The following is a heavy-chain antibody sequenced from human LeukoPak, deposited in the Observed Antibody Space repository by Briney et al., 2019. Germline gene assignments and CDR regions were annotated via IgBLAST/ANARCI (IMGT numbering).Heavy chain of an antibody. D-gene: IGHD6-19*01. Sequence: GRSLRLSCGASGFTFSSYAMHGVRLAPGKGLDWVAVISYDGSNKYYADSVKGRFTISRDNSKNTLYLQMNSLRGEDTAVYYCARSGYSSGCDYWGQGTLVTVSS. CDR2: ISYDGSNK. J-gene: IGHJ4*02. V-gene: IGHV3-30-3*01. CDR3: ARSGYSSGCDY. CDR1: GFTFSSYA.